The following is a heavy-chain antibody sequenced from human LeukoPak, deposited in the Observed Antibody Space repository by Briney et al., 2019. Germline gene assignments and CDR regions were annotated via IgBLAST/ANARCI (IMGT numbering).Heavy chain of an antibody. D-gene: IGHD5/OR15-5a*01. Sequence: SETLSLTCAVSGGSISSGGYSWSWIRQPPGKGLEWIGYIYHSGSTYYNPSLKSRVTISVDRSKNQFSLKLSSVTAADTAVYYCARGLHSTSRSLDVRGKGTTVTVSS. CDR3: ARGLHSTSRSLDV. CDR2: IYHSGST. V-gene: IGHV4-30-2*01. J-gene: IGHJ6*04. CDR1: GGSISSGGYS.